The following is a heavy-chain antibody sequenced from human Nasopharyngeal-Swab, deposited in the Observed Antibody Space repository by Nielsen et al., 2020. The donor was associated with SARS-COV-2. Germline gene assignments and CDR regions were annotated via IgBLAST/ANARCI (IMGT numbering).Heavy chain of an antibody. Sequence: GESLKISCEASGFTFSSSGMDWVRQAPGKGLEWVAVISYDGSNEYYGDSVKGRFTISRDNSKNTLYLQMNSLRVDDTAVYYCAKDVHGDYGGIDYWGQGMLVTVSS. CDR2: ISYDGSNE. CDR1: GFTFSSSG. D-gene: IGHD4-17*01. J-gene: IGHJ4*02. V-gene: IGHV3-30*18. CDR3: AKDVHGDYGGIDY.